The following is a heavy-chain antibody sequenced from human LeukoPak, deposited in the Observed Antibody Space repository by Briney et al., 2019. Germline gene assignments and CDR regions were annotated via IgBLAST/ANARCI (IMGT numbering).Heavy chain of an antibody. J-gene: IGHJ4*02. CDR1: GGSISSYY. CDR3: ARGSYHNYYFDY. CDR2: IYYSGST. V-gene: IGHV4-59*01. Sequence: SETLSLTCTVSGGSISSYYWSWIRQPPGKGLEWIGYIYYSGSTNYNPSLKSRVTISVDTSKNQFSLKLSSVTAADTAVYYCARGSYHNYYFDYWGQGTLVTVSS. D-gene: IGHD1-1*01.